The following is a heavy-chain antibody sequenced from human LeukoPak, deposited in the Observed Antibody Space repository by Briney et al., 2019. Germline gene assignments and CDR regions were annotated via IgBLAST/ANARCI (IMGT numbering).Heavy chain of an antibody. Sequence: PGGSLRLSCAASGFTFSSYAMSWVRQAPVKVLEWVSAISGSGGSTYYADSVKGRFTISRDNSKNTLYLQMNSLRAEDTAVYYCAKGRYRSGWSEFDYWGQGTLVTVSS. D-gene: IGHD6-19*01. V-gene: IGHV3-23*01. CDR3: AKGRYRSGWSEFDY. J-gene: IGHJ4*02. CDR2: ISGSGGST. CDR1: GFTFSSYA.